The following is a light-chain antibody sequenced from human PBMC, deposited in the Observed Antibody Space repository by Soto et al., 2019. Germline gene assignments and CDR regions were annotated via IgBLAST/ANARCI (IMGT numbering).Light chain of an antibody. J-gene: IGKJ5*01. CDR2: ATS. V-gene: IGKV1D-16*01. Sequence: DIKMTQSPSSLSAFIGDRVTITCRASQGIRGWLAWYQLKPGKAPKSLIYATSTLQDGVPSRFSGNGSETEFTLTISSLQSEDIATYYCQQYYSYPPITFGQGTRLEIK. CDR1: QGIRGW. CDR3: QQYYSYPPIT.